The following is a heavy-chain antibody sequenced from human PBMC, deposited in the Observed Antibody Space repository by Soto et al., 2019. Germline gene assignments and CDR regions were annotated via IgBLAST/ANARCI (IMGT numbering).Heavy chain of an antibody. D-gene: IGHD3-10*01. Sequence: GGSLRLSCAVSGFTFITYGMHWVRQAPGKGLEWVAVIYYDGSKKFYADSVKGRFTISRDNSNNRLYLEMNSLRVDDTAVYYCARDYYGSGSQYNPLDYWGQGTLVTVSS. CDR3: ARDYYGSGSQYNPLDY. CDR1: GFTFITYG. J-gene: IGHJ4*02. V-gene: IGHV3-33*01. CDR2: IYYDGSKK.